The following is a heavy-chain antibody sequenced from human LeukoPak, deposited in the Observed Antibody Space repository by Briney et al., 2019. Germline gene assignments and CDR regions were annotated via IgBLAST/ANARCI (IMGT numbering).Heavy chain of an antibody. V-gene: IGHV3-48*04. CDR3: ARDRGGSCSAIDY. J-gene: IGHJ4*02. CDR1: GFTFSSYS. D-gene: IGHD2-15*01. Sequence: GGSLRLSCAASGFTFSSYSMNWVRQAPGKGLEWVSFISSSSSTIYYADSVKGRFTISRDNAKNSLYLQMNSLRAGDTAVYYCARDRGGSCSAIDYWGQGTLVTVSS. CDR2: ISSSSSTI.